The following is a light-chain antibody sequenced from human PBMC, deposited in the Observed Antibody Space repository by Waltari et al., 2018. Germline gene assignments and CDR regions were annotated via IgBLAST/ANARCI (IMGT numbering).Light chain of an antibody. J-gene: IGKJ2*01. CDR1: QSVRSY. CDR2: DAS. V-gene: IGKV3-11*01. CDR3: HQRSDWPRT. Sequence: EIVLTQSPATLSLSPGETATLSCRASQSVRSYLAWYQKKPGPAPRLLIADASNRATGIPARFSGSGSGTDFTLTISSLEPEDFAVYYCHQRSDWPRTFGQGTKVEIK.